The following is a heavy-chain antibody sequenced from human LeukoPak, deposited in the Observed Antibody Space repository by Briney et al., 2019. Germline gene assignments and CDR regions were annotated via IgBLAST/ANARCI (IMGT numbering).Heavy chain of an antibody. CDR1: GIAFRSFT. CDR3: ARDIVFGSGSCLD. D-gene: IGHD3-10*01. CDR2: ITPTSTST. Sequence: GGSLRLSCAASGIAFRSFTMHWVRQAPGKGLEWVSSITPTSTSTVYADSVKGRFSISRDNAKNTVYLQMNSLRAEDTAVYYCARDIVFGSGSCLDWGQGALVTVSS. V-gene: IGHV3-21*01. J-gene: IGHJ4*02.